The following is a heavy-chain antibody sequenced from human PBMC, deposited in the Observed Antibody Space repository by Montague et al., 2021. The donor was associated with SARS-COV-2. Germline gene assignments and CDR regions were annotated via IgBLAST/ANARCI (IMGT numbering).Heavy chain of an antibody. CDR2: IYYSGST. Sequence: SETLSLTCTVSGGSISSSDYYWGWIRQPPGKGLEWIGTIYYSGSTRYTPSLKSRVTISVDTSKNQFSLKLTSLTAADTAVYYCARSSGYNYDIAYYGMDVWGQGTTVTVSS. CDR3: ARSSGYNYDIAYYGMDV. CDR1: GGSISSSDYY. V-gene: IGHV4-39*01. D-gene: IGHD5-18*01. J-gene: IGHJ6*02.